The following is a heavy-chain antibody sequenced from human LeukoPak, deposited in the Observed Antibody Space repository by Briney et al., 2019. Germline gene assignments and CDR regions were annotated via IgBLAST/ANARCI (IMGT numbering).Heavy chain of an antibody. Sequence: PSETLSLTCTVSGGSISSSTYYWGWIRQPPGKGLEWIGSINYSGSTFYNPSLKSRVTISVDTSKNQFFLKLSSVTTADTAVYYCARRDRSYWGQGTLVTVSS. CDR3: ARRDRSY. CDR2: INYSGST. J-gene: IGHJ4*02. V-gene: IGHV4-39*01. D-gene: IGHD1-14*01. CDR1: GGSISSSTYY.